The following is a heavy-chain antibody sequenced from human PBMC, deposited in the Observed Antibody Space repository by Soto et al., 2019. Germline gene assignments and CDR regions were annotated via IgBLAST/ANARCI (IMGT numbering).Heavy chain of an antibody. J-gene: IGHJ3*01. V-gene: IGHV3-30*04. CDR3: ARDGGCCAEVLLHSYDAFDL. CDR1: GFSFSTYA. D-gene: IGHD3-16*01. CDR2: ISYDGSNA. Sequence: QEQLVESGGGVVQPGTSLRLSCTASGFSFSTYAMYWVRQAPGKGLEWVAIISYDGSNAQYAGSVKGRFTVARDNSKNTPYMNKHRLTAQDTAVYYCARDGGCCAEVLLHSYDAFDLLGQGKPLTVSS.